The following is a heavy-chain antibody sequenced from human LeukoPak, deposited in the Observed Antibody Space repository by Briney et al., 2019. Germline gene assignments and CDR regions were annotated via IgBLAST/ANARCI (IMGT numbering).Heavy chain of an antibody. CDR3: ATEDCSSTSCYTYYYYMDV. CDR2: ISSSSSYI. CDR1: GFTFSSYS. D-gene: IGHD2-2*02. Sequence: GGSLRLSCAASGFTFSSYSMNWVRQAPGKGLEWVSSISSSSSYIYYADSVKGRFTISRDNAKNSLYLQMNSLRAEDTAVYYCATEDCSSTSCYTYYYYMDVWGKGTTVTVSS. J-gene: IGHJ6*03. V-gene: IGHV3-21*01.